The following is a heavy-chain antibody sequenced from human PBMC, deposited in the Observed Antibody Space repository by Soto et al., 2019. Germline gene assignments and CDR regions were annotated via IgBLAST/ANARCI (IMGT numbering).Heavy chain of an antibody. D-gene: IGHD3-22*01. CDR3: ARYKVSSGYYRNYYYYYGMGV. J-gene: IGHJ6*02. CDR1: GFTFSSYE. Sequence: GGSLRLSCAASGFTFSSYEMNWVRQAPGKGLEWVSYISSSGSTIYYADSVKGRFTISRDNAKNSLYLQMNSLRAEDTAVYYCARYKVSSGYYRNYYYYYGMGVRGQGTTVTVS. CDR2: ISSSGSTI. V-gene: IGHV3-48*03.